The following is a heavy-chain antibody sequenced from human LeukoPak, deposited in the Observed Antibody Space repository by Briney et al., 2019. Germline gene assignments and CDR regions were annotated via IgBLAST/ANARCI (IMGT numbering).Heavy chain of an antibody. V-gene: IGHV4-34*01. J-gene: IGHJ6*03. CDR2: INHSGGT. CDR1: GGSFSGYY. D-gene: IGHD6-13*01. Sequence: PSAALSLSCAVAGGSFSGYYWSWIRQPPGRGLERIGEINHSGGTNYNPSLKSRVTISVDTSKNQFSLKLSSVTAADTAVYYCARFGRIAAAGTGYYYYMDVWGKGTTVTVSS. CDR3: ARFGRIAAAGTGYYYYMDV.